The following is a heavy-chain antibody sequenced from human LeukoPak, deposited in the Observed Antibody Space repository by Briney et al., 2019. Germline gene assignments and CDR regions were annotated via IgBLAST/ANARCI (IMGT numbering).Heavy chain of an antibody. V-gene: IGHV4-34*01. CDR3: ARGLSTPRYYYDSSGYYRTYYYYYMDV. Sequence: PSETLSLTCAVYGGSFSGYYWGWIRQPPGKGLEWIGEINHSGSTNYNPSLKSRVTISVDTSKNQFSLKLSSVTAADTAVYYCARGLSTPRYYYDSSGYYRTYYYYYMDVWGKGTTVTVSS. J-gene: IGHJ6*03. D-gene: IGHD3-22*01. CDR2: INHSGST. CDR1: GGSFSGYY.